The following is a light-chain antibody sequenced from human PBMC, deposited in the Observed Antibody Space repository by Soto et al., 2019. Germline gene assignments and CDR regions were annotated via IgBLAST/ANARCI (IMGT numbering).Light chain of an antibody. CDR3: QQRHMWPIT. V-gene: IGKV3-11*01. CDR2: DAY. Sequence: EIVLTQSPGTLSLSPGERATLXCRASQSFRGLLAWYQQKPGQAPRLLIYDAYNRATGIPPRFSGSGSGTDFTLTISSLEPEDSAVYYCQQRHMWPITFGQGTRLEIK. J-gene: IGKJ5*01. CDR1: QSFRGL.